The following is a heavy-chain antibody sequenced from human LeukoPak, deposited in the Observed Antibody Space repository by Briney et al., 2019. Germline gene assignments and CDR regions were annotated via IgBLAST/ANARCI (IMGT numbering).Heavy chain of an antibody. CDR1: GFSFSSFG. V-gene: IGHV3-30*03. J-gene: IGHJ4*02. CDR2: ISYDGSVK. Sequence: SLRLSCAASGFSFSSFGMHWVRRAPGKALEWVAVISYDGSVKYYADSVKGRFTITRDNSKNTLYLEMDSLRAEDTAVYYCARQQDTTNPGYWGQGTLVTVSS. D-gene: IGHD5-18*01. CDR3: ARQQDTTNPGY.